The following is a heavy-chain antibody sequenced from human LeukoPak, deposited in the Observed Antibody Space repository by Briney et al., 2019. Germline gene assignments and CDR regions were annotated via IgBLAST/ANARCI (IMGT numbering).Heavy chain of an antibody. CDR2: INPSGGST. J-gene: IGHJ3*02. D-gene: IGHD1-26*01. CDR3: ARAGYSGTTTGAFDI. CDR1: GYTFTSYY. V-gene: IGHV1-46*01. Sequence: ASAKVSCKASGYTFTSYYMHWVRQAPGQGLEWMGIINPSGGSTSYAQKFQGRVTMTRDTSTSTVYMGLSSLRSEDTAVYYCARAGYSGTTTGAFDIWGQGTMVTVSS.